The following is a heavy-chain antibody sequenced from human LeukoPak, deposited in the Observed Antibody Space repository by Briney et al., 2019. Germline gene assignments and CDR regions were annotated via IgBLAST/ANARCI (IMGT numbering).Heavy chain of an antibody. J-gene: IGHJ3*02. CDR1: GFTFSSYA. D-gene: IGHD6-19*01. CDR3: AEQWLILGAFDI. Sequence: GGSLRLSCAASGFTFSSYAMSWVRQAPGKGLEWVSAISGSGGNTYYADSVKGRFTISRDNSKNTLFLQMNSLRAEDTAVYYCAEQWLILGAFDIWGQGTTVTVSS. CDR2: ISGSGGNT. V-gene: IGHV3-23*01.